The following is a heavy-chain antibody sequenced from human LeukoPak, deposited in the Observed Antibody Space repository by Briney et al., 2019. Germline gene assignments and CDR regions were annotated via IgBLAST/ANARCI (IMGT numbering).Heavy chain of an antibody. V-gene: IGHV5-51*01. D-gene: IGHD3-10*01. CDR1: GYSFTSYW. J-gene: IGHJ4*02. CDR2: IYPSDSDT. Sequence: GESLKISCKGSGYSFTSYWIGWVRQMPGKGLEWMGIIYPSDSDTRYSPSFQGQVTISADKSISTAYLQWSSLKASDTAMYYCARLPRAYYYGSGSFYYDYWGQGTLVTVSS. CDR3: ARLPRAYYYGSGSFYYDY.